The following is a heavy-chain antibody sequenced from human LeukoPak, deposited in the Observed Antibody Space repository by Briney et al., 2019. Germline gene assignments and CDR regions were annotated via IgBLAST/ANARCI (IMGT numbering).Heavy chain of an antibody. D-gene: IGHD6-13*01. J-gene: IGHJ4*02. CDR1: GFTFSSYS. V-gene: IGHV3-48*01. Sequence: GGSLRLSCAASGFTFSSYSMNWVRQAPGKGLEWVSYISSSSSTIYYADSVKGRFTISRDNAKNSLYLQMNSLRAEDTAEYYCANSIAAASEGYWGQGTLVTVSS. CDR2: ISSSSSTI. CDR3: ANSIAAASEGY.